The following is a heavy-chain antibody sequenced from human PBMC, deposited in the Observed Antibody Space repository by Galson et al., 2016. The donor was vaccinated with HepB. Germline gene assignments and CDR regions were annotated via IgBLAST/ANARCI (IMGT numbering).Heavy chain of an antibody. V-gene: IGHV3-33*01. CDR2: LWHDGSDK. J-gene: IGHJ4*02. D-gene: IGHD2-8*02. CDR1: GFTFSNYG. CDR3: ARDRGTGYDPPYFDF. Sequence: SLRLSCAASGFTFSNYGMHWVRQAPGKGLEWVSLLWHDGSDKYYLESVKGRFTISRDNSKNMLYLQMNSLRVDDTAVYYCARDRGTGYDPPYFDFWGQGTLVTVSS.